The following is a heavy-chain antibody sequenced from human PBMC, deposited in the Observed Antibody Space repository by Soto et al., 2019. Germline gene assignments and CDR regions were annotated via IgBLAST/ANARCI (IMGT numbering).Heavy chain of an antibody. V-gene: IGHV1-69*02. CDR2: IFPLTDIP. Sequence: QVQLVQSGTEVKKPGSSVKVSCKASGGTFRNYPINWVRQAPGQGLEWVGSIFPLTDIPDYAQNFQARLTLSADKSTSTAYMELSSLTSDDTAMYFCARGPLVVLNYFESWGQGTLVTVSS. J-gene: IGHJ4*02. CDR3: ARGPLVVLNYFES. CDR1: GGTFRNYP.